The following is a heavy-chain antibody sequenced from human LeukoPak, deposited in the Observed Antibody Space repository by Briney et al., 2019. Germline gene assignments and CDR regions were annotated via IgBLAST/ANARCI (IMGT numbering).Heavy chain of an antibody. Sequence: PGGSLRLSCAVSGFTFRSYAMSWVRQAPGKGLEWVSGISGSGGSTDYADSVKGRFIISRDNSKNTLYLQMNSLRAEDTAVYYCAKDRGGSYTSGISDYWGQGTLVTVSS. CDR2: ISGSGGST. D-gene: IGHD1-26*01. CDR1: GFTFRSYA. V-gene: IGHV3-23*01. J-gene: IGHJ4*02. CDR3: AKDRGGSYTSGISDY.